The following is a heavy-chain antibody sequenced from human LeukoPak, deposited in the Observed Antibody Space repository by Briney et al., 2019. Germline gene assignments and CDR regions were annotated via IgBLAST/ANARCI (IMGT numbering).Heavy chain of an antibody. CDR1: GYTFTGYY. J-gene: IGHJ4*02. Sequence: ASVKVSCKASGYTFTGYYMHWVRQAPGQGPEWMGWINPNSGGTNYAQKFQGRVTMTRDTSISTAYMELSRLRSDDTAVYYCARGGGWSRFNADYWGQGTLVTVSS. V-gene: IGHV1-2*02. D-gene: IGHD6-19*01. CDR3: ARGGGWSRFNADY. CDR2: INPNSGGT.